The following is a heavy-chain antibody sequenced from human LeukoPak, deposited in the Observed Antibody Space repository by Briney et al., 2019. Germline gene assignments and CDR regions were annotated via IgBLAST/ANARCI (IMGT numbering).Heavy chain of an antibody. J-gene: IGHJ4*02. CDR2: IFGSGGSP. CDR1: GFTFGGHA. D-gene: IGHD5-18*01. V-gene: IGHV3-23*01. CDR3: GKTTVGYSSGQKPAWPADY. Sequence: PVGSLRLSCEPSGFTFGGHAMYWVRQAPGKGLEWVAGIFGSGGSPHYADPVKGRFTISRDNSRNTVYLQINSLRAEDTAVYYCGKTTVGYSSGQKPAWPADYWGQGTLVTVSS.